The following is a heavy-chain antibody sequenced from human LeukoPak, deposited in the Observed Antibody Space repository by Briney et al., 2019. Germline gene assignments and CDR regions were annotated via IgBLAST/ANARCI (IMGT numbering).Heavy chain of an antibody. V-gene: IGHV1-46*01. J-gene: IGHJ4*02. CDR1: GYTFTSSY. CDR3: ARSKGATTSLDFDY. Sequence: GASVKVSCKASGYTFTSSYMHWVRQAPGQGLEWMGIINPSGGSTTYAQKFQGRVTMTTDTSTSTAYMELGSLRSDDTAVYYCARSKGATTSLDFDYWGQGTLVTVSS. CDR2: INPSGGST. D-gene: IGHD1-26*01.